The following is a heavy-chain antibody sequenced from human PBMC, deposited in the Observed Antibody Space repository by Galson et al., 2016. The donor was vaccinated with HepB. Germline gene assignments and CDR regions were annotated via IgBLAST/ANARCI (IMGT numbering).Heavy chain of an antibody. CDR1: GFSLSTSGVG. Sequence: PALVKPTQTLTLTCTFSGFSLSTSGVGVGWIRQPPGKALEWLALIYWDDDKRYRPSLKRRLTITKDTSKNQVVLRMTNMDPVDTATYYCAHRQDNSGPTRFDYWGQGTLVTVSS. D-gene: IGHD6-19*01. CDR2: IYWDDDK. CDR3: AHRQDNSGPTRFDY. V-gene: IGHV2-5*02. J-gene: IGHJ4*02.